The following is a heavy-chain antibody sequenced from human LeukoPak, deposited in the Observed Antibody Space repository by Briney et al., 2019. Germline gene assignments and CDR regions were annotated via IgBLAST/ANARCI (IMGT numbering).Heavy chain of an antibody. Sequence: SETLSLSCTVSGGSISSYYWSWIRQPPGKGLEWIGYIYYSGSTNYNASLTNRVTISVDTSKNQFSLKLSSVTAADTAVYYCAREVGYCSGGSCYSYFDYWGQGTLVTVSS. CDR3: AREVGYCSGGSCYSYFDY. V-gene: IGHV4-59*01. CDR2: IYYSGST. CDR1: GGSISSYY. J-gene: IGHJ4*02. D-gene: IGHD2-15*01.